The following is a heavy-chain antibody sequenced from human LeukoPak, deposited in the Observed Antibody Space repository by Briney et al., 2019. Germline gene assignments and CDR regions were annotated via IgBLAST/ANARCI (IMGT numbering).Heavy chain of an antibody. Sequence: SETLSLTCAVYGGSFSGYYWSWIRQPPGKGLEWIGEINHSGSTNYNPSLKSRVTISVDTSKNQFSLKLSSVTAADTAVYYCARAGVAGIDYWGQGTLVTVSS. J-gene: IGHJ4*02. V-gene: IGHV4-34*01. CDR2: INHSGST. D-gene: IGHD6-13*01. CDR1: GGSFSGYY. CDR3: ARAGVAGIDY.